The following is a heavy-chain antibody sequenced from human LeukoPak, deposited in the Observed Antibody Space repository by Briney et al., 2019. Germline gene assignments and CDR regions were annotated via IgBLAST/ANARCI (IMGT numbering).Heavy chain of an antibody. CDR2: IRSSSET. CDR3: ARDAGNSGYGCDL. V-gene: IGHV3-48*01. D-gene: IGHD5-12*01. CDR1: GFTFSQYS. J-gene: IGHJ5*02. Sequence: GGSLRLSCAASGFTFSQYSMNWVRQAPGKGLEWVSHIRSSSETSYADSVKGRFTISRDNARNSLYLQMNNLRGEDTAIYYCARDAGNSGYGCDLWGQGTLVTVSS.